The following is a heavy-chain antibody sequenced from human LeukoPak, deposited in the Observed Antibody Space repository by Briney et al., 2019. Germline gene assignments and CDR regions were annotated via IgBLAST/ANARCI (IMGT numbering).Heavy chain of an antibody. D-gene: IGHD4-17*01. CDR1: GFPFSTYA. CDR3: AKDVYGDYGGLDY. CDR2: IRGSDGST. V-gene: IGHV3-23*01. Sequence: GGSLRLSCAASGFPFSTYAMSWVRQAPGRGLEWVSSIRGSDGSTYYADSVKGRFAISRDNSKNTLYLQMNSLRAEDTAVYYCAKDVYGDYGGLDYWGQGTLVTVSS. J-gene: IGHJ4*02.